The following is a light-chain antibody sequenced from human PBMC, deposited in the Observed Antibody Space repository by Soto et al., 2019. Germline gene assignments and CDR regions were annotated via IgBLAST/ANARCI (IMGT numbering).Light chain of an antibody. CDR1: QNLGTLY. J-gene: IGKJ1*01. Sequence: IVLRHSPGTLSLSKGEKGIRSGRASQNLGTLYLAWFQQKSGQAPRLLIYSASRRATGIPDRFTGSGSGTDFTLTINRVEPEDFAVYFCQQYAGSPRTFGQGSKVDVK. V-gene: IGKV3-20*01. CDR2: SAS. CDR3: QQYAGSPRT.